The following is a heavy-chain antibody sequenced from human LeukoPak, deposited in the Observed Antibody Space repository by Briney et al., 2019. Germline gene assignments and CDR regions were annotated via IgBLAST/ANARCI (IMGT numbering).Heavy chain of an antibody. D-gene: IGHD4-23*01. J-gene: IGHJ2*01. CDR1: GYRFTNYW. V-gene: IGHV5-51*01. CDR2: IYPGDSNT. Sequence: GESLKISCKGSGYRFTNYWIGWVRQMPGKGLEWMGIIYPGDSNTRYSPSFQGQVTISADKSINTAYVQWSSLKASDTAMYYCARRVVNNRNWYFNLWGRGTLVTVSS. CDR3: ARRVVNNRNWYFNL.